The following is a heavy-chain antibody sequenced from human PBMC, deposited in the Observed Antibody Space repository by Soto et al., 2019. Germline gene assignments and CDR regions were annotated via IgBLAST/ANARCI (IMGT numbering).Heavy chain of an antibody. V-gene: IGHV3-30-3*01. J-gene: IGHJ4*02. Sequence: QMQLVESGGGVVQPGRSLRLSCAASGFTFSTYAIHWVRQAPGKGLEWVALISYGGSNKYYADSVKGRFTISRDNSKNTLYLQMDSLRAEDTAVYYCAREGGGNYYYFDYWGQGTLVTVSS. CDR1: GFTFSTYA. D-gene: IGHD1-26*01. CDR2: ISYGGSNK. CDR3: AREGGGNYYYFDY.